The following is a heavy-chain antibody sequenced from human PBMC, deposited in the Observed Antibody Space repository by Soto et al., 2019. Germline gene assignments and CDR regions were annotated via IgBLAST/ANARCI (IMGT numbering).Heavy chain of an antibody. Sequence: DVQLVETGGGLIQPGGSLRLSCAASGFIVSSSYMSWVRQAPGKGLEWVSVIYSDGRTYYADSVKGLFTISRDNSKNTVYLQMNSLSAEDTAVYYCARCSGWYGQCYFDCWGQGTLVTVSS. CDR1: GFIVSSSY. D-gene: IGHD6-13*01. V-gene: IGHV3-53*02. CDR2: IYSDGRT. CDR3: ARCSGWYGQCYFDC. J-gene: IGHJ4*02.